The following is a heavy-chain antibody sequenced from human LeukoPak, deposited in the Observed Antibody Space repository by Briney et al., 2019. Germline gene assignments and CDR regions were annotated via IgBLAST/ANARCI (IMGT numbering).Heavy chain of an antibody. CDR2: ISAYNGNT. CDR3: ARGGSDDSSGYSVGR. J-gene: IGHJ4*02. V-gene: IGHV1-18*01. D-gene: IGHD3-22*01. Sequence: ASVKVSCKASGYTFTSYDINWVRQATGQGLEWMGWISAYNGNTNYAQKLRGRVTMTTDTSTSTAYMELGSLRSDDTAVYYCARGGSDDSSGYSVGRWGQGTLVTVSS. CDR1: GYTFTSYD.